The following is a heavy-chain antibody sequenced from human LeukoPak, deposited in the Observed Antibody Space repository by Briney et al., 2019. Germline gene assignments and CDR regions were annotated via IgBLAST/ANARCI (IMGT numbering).Heavy chain of an antibody. D-gene: IGHD1-26*01. V-gene: IGHV3-74*01. CDR1: GFTFSNYM. Sequence: PGGSLRLSCAASGFTFSNYMMHWVRQAPGKGLVWVSRIKSDGITITYADSVKGRFTISRDNAKNTLYLQMNSLRAEDTAVYYCARDFSGSYDYWGQGTLVTVSS. CDR3: ARDFSGSYDY. CDR2: IKSDGITI. J-gene: IGHJ4*02.